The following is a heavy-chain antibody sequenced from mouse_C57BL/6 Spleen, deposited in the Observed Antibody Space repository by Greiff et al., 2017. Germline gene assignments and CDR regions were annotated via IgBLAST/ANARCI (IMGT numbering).Heavy chain of an antibody. CDR1: GYSITSGYY. CDR3: AREVTMVTTDWYFDV. D-gene: IGHD2-2*01. CDR2: ISYDGSN. V-gene: IGHV3-6*01. J-gene: IGHJ1*03. Sequence: EVKLMESGPGLVKPSQSLSLTCSVTGYSITSGYYWNWIRQFPGNKLEWMGYISYDGSNNYNPSLKNRISITRDTSKNQFFLKLNSVTTEDTATXYCAREVTMVTTDWYFDVWGTGTTVTVSS.